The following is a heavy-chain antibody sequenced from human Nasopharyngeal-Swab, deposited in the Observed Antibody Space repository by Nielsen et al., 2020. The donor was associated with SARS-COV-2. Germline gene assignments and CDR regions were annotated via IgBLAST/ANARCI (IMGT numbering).Heavy chain of an antibody. CDR1: GYTFTSYY. D-gene: IGHD6-13*01. V-gene: IGHV1-8*02. J-gene: IGHJ3*02. CDR2: MNPNSGNT. CDR3: ARVYSSSWIDAFDI. Sequence: ASVKVSCKASGYTFTSYYMHWVRQATGQGLEWMGWMNPNSGNTGYAQKFQGRVTMTRNTSISTAYMELSSLRSEDTAVYYCARVYSSSWIDAFDIWGQGTMVTVSS.